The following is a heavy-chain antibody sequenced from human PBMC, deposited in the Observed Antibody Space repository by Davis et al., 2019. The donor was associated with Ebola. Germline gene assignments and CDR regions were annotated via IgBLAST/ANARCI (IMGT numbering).Heavy chain of an antibody. CDR1: GFIFHVYP. CDR2: ISSNGGAT. J-gene: IGHJ5*02. CDR3: AKGTTVTTRGWFDP. V-gene: IGHV3-64D*08. Sequence: GESLKISCSASGFIFHVYPMHWVRQAPGKGLEYVSAISSNGGATYYADSVKGRFAISRDNSKNTLYLEMSSLRAVDTAVYYCAKGTTVTTRGWFDPWGQGTLVTVSS. D-gene: IGHD4-17*01.